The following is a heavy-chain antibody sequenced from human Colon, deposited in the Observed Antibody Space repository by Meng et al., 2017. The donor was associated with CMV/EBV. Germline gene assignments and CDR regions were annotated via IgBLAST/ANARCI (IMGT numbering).Heavy chain of an antibody. CDR3: AKDRSYSAFGYFDD. V-gene: IGHV3-9*01. CDR2: ITWNSRKI. Sequence: SLKISCAASGFTFNDYTMHWVRQAPGKGLEWVSLITWNSRKIGYAASVKGRFTISRDNAKNSLELQLNSLRLDDTGLYYCAKDRSYSAFGYFDDWGQGTLVTVSS. D-gene: IGHD1-26*01. CDR1: GFTFNDYT. J-gene: IGHJ4*02.